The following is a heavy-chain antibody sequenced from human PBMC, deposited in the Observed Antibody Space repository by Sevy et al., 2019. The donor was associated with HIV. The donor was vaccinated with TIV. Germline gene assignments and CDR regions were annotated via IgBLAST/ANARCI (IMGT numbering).Heavy chain of an antibody. Sequence: GGSLRLSCAASGFTFSNAWMSWVHQAPGKGLEWVGRIKSNTDGGTTDYAAPVKGRFTISRDDSKNTLYLQMNSLETEDTAVYYCTTHRRGGATGQKTEGAFDIWGQGTMVTVSS. D-gene: IGHD1-26*01. CDR3: TTHRRGGATGQKTEGAFDI. CDR2: IKSNTDGGTT. CDR1: GFTFSNAW. J-gene: IGHJ3*02. V-gene: IGHV3-15*01.